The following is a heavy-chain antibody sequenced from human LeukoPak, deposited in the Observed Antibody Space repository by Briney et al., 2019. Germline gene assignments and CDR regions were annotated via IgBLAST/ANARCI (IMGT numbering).Heavy chain of an antibody. CDR2: INTDGSST. CDR3: AKRVRFGESLDY. J-gene: IGHJ4*02. CDR1: GFTFSSYW. Sequence: PGGSLRLSCAASGFTFSSYWMHWVRQAPGKGLVWVSRINTDGSSTSYADSVKGRFTISRDNAKNTLYLQMNSLRAEDTAVYYCAKRVRFGESLDYWGQGTLVTVSS. V-gene: IGHV3-74*01. D-gene: IGHD3-10*01.